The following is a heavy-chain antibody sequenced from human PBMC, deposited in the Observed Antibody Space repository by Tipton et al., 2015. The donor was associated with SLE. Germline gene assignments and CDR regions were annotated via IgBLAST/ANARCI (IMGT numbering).Heavy chain of an antibody. CDR2: IYYGGTA. V-gene: IGHV4-59*12. J-gene: IGHJ6*03. Sequence: TLSLTCTVSGGSISTYYWSWIRQPPGRGLEWIGFIYYGGTANNNPSLKSRVTISVDRSKNQFSLRLSSVTAADTAVYYCARARLYSSSTTWYYYMDVWGKGTTVTVSS. D-gene: IGHD2/OR15-2a*01. CDR1: GGSISTYY. CDR3: ARARLYSSSTTWYYYMDV.